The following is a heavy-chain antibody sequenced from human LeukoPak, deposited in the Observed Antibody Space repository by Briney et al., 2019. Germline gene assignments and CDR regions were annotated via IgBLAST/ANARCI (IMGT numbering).Heavy chain of an antibody. CDR2: IGTAGDT. Sequence: GGSLRLSCAASGFTFSSYDMHWVRQSTGKGLEWVSLIGTAGDTYYADSVKGRFTISRENAKNSLHLQMNSLRAGDTAVYCCARGYYGSADSWGQGTLVTVSS. J-gene: IGHJ4*02. CDR1: GFTFSSYD. D-gene: IGHD3-10*01. V-gene: IGHV3-13*04. CDR3: ARGYYGSADS.